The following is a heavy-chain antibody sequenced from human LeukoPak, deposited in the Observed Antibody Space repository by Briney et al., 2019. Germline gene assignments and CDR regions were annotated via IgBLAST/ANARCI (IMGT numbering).Heavy chain of an antibody. CDR3: ARDLPAVAGIDFDY. CDR1: GSTFTSYG. Sequence: ASVKVSCEASGSTFTSYGISWVRPAPGQGLEWMGWISAYNGNTNYAQKLQGRVTMTTDTSTSTAYMELRSLRSDDTAVYYCARDLPAVAGIDFDYWGQGTLVTVSS. CDR2: ISAYNGNT. V-gene: IGHV1-18*04. D-gene: IGHD6-19*01. J-gene: IGHJ4*02.